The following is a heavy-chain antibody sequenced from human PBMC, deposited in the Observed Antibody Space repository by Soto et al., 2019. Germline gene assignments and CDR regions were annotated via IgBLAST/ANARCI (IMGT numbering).Heavy chain of an antibody. CDR1: GGTFSSYT. J-gene: IGHJ3*02. D-gene: IGHD3-3*01. V-gene: IGHV1-69*02. CDR3: ARSSTIFGVIIGWAFDI. Sequence: SVKVSCKASGGTFSSYTISWVRQAPGQGLEWMGRIIPILGIANYAQKFQGRVTITADKSTSTAYMELSGLRSEDTAVYYCARSSTIFGVIIGWAFDIWGQGTMVTVSS. CDR2: IIPILGIA.